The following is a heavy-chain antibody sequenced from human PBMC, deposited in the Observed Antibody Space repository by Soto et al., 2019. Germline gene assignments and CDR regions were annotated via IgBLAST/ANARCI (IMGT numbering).Heavy chain of an antibody. D-gene: IGHD1-26*01. CDR1: GSSISNDNW. V-gene: IGHV4-28*01. Sequence: NPSETLSLTCGVSGSSISNDNWWVWIRQPPGKGLEWIGYTHHTGYTYSNPALKSRLTMSVDTSKNQFSLRLSSVTAVDTAVYYCATKDNGKYFFDSWGQGALVTVSS. CDR3: ATKDNGKYFFDS. CDR2: THHTGYT. J-gene: IGHJ4*02.